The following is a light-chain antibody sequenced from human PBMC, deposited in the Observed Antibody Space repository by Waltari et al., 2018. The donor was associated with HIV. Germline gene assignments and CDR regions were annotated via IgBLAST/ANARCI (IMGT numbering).Light chain of an antibody. CDR1: QTVSSN. J-gene: IGKJ1*01. CDR3: QQDYKLPRT. V-gene: IGKV3-15*01. Sequence: EIVMTQSPATLSVSPGERAPLSCRASQTVSSNLAWYQQKPGQAPRLLIHGSFSRATGVPARFSGSGSGTEFTLTISSLQAEDFAYYYCQQDYKLPRTFGQGTKVEIK. CDR2: GSF.